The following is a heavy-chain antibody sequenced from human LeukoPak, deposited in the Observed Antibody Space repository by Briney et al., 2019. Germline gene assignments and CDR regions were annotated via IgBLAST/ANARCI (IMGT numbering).Heavy chain of an antibody. V-gene: IGHV4-34*01. D-gene: IGHD3-10*01. CDR3: ARYYGSGSYHATSFDY. Sequence: PSETLSLTCAVYGGSFSGYYWSWLRQPPGKGLEWLGEINHSGSTNYNPALKSRVTISVDTSKNQFCLKLSSVTAADTAGYYRARYYGSGSYHATSFDYWGQGTLVTVSS. CDR2: INHSGST. CDR1: GGSFSGYY. J-gene: IGHJ4*02.